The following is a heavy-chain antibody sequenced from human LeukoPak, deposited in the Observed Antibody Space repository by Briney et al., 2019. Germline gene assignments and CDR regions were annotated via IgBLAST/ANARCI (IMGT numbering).Heavy chain of an antibody. D-gene: IGHD6-19*01. CDR3: AYSSGWGNYYYYMDV. J-gene: IGHJ6*03. CDR1: GYTFTGYY. CDR2: INPNSGGT. V-gene: IGHV1-2*02. Sequence: ASVKVSCKASGYTFTGYYMHWVRQAPGQGLEWMGWINPNSGGTNYAQKFQGRVTMTRDTSISTAYMELSRLRSDDTAVYYCAYSSGWGNYYYYMDVWGKGTTVTVSS.